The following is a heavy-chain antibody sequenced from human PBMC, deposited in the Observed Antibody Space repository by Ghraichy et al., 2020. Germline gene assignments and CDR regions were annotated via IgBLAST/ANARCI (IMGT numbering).Heavy chain of an antibody. V-gene: IGHV4-31*03. CDR2: IYYSGST. CDR3: ARDRKLGGNSSRYYYYGMDV. J-gene: IGHJ6*02. Sequence: SETLSLTCTVSGGSISSGGYYWSWIRQHPGKGLEWIGYIYYSGSTYYNPSLKSRVTISVDTSKNQFSLKLSSVTAADTAVYYCARDRKLGGNSSRYYYYGMDVWGQGTTVTVSS. D-gene: IGHD4-23*01. CDR1: GGSISSGGYY.